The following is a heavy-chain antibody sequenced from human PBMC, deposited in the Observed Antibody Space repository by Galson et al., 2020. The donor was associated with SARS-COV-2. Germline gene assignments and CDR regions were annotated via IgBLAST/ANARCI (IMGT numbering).Heavy chain of an antibody. V-gene: IGHV1-18*01. CDR3: TRDGYISPSDYYYKMDV. CDR2: ISASNGNT. Sequence: ASVKVSCKASGYTFTNFGISWVRLAPGQGLEWMGWISASNGNTNYAQKLQGRITMTTDTSTSTGYMELRSLSSDDTAVYYCTRDGYISPSDYYYKMDVWGQETTVTV. CDR1: GYTFTNFG. D-gene: IGHD6-13*01. J-gene: IGHJ6*02.